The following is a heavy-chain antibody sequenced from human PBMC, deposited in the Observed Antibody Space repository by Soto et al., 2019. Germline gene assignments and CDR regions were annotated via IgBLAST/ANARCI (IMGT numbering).Heavy chain of an antibody. J-gene: IGHJ3*02. Sequence: GSLRLSCAASGFTFSIYCMSWVLQAPWKGLEWVADIKQDGSEKYYVDSVKGRFTISRDNAKNSLYLQMNSLRAEDTAVYYCARAPQWLVLEDAFDIWGQGTMVTVSS. CDR3: ARAPQWLVLEDAFDI. D-gene: IGHD6-19*01. CDR1: GFTFSIYC. V-gene: IGHV3-7*03. CDR2: IKQDGSEK.